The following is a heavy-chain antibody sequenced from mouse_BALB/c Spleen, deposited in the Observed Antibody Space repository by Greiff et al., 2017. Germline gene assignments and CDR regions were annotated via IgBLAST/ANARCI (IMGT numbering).Heavy chain of an antibody. CDR3: ARYAYDYAMDY. CDR1: GFTFSSFG. CDR2: ISSGSSTI. J-gene: IGHJ4*01. Sequence: EVMLVESGGGLVQPGGSRKLSCAASGFTFSSFGMHWVRQAPEKGLEWVAYISSGSSTIYYADTVKGRFTISRDNPKNTLFLQMTRLRSEDTAMYYCARYAYDYAMDYWGQGTSVTVSS. V-gene: IGHV5-17*02. D-gene: IGHD1-1*01.